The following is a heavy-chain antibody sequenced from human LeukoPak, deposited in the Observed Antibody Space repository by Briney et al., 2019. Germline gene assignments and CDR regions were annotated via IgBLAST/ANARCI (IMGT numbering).Heavy chain of an antibody. V-gene: IGHV3-23*01. CDR1: GITLSNYG. CDR2: ISGSGGST. J-gene: IGHJ4*02. D-gene: IGHD3-10*01. Sequence: GGSLRLSCAVSGITLSNYGMSWVRQAPGKGREWVAGISGSGGSTNYADSVKGRFTVSRDNRKNTLNLQMNSLRTEDTAVYFCAKRGVVIRVILVGFHKEAYYFDSWGQGALVTVSS. CDR3: AKRGVVIRVILVGFHKEAYYFDS.